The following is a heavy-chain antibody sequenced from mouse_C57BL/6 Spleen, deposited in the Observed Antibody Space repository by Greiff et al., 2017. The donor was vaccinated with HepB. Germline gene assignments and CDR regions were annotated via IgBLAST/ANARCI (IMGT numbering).Heavy chain of an antibody. D-gene: IGHD2-5*01. CDR1: GYTFTDYN. CDR3: ARWSNYLYYAMDY. V-gene: IGHV1-18*01. CDR2: INPNNGGT. J-gene: IGHJ4*01. Sequence: EVKLLESGPELVKPGASVKIPCKASGYTFTDYNMDWVKQSHGKSLEWIGDINPNNGGTIYNQKFKGKATLTVDKSSSTAYMELRSLTSEDTAVYYCARWSNYLYYAMDYWGQGTSVTVSS.